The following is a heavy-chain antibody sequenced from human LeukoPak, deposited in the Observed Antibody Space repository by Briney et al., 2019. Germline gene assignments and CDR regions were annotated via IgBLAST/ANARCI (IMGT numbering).Heavy chain of an antibody. CDR2: INPSTGGT. CDR3: ARESDWNYLFDY. CDR1: GYTFTGYS. J-gene: IGHJ4*02. Sequence: ASVKVSCKASGYTFTGYSVHWVRQAPGQGLEWMGWINPSTGGTTYSQKFQGRVTMTRDTSISTAYMELNRLRSDDTAVYYCARESDWNYLFDYWGQGTLATVSS. D-gene: IGHD1-7*01. V-gene: IGHV1-2*02.